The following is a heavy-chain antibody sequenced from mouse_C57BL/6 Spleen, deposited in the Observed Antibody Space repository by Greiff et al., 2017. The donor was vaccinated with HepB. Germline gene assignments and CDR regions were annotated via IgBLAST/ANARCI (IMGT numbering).Heavy chain of an antibody. CDR2: IRSKSNNYAT. CDR3: VRLDSPLAY. D-gene: IGHD2-12*01. CDR1: GFSFNTYA. Sequence: EVQRVESGGGLVQPKGSLKLSCAASGFSFNTYAMNWVRQAPGKGLEWVARIRSKSNNYATYYADSVKDRFTISRDDSESMLYLQMNNLKTEDTAMYYCVRLDSPLAYWGQGTLVTVSA. V-gene: IGHV10-1*01. J-gene: IGHJ3*01.